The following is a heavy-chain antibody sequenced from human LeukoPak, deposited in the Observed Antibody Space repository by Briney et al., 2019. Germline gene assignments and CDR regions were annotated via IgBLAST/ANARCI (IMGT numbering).Heavy chain of an antibody. CDR2: ISSSSSYI. J-gene: IGHJ4*02. CDR1: GFTFSSYS. CDR3: ARDEDHCTNGVCYPDY. V-gene: IGHV3-21*01. Sequence: PGGSLRLSCAASGFTFSSYSMNWVRQAPGKGLEWVSSISSSSSYIYYADSVKGRFTISRDNAKNSLYLQMNSLRAEDTAVYYCARDEDHCTNGVCYPDYXGQGTLVTVS. D-gene: IGHD2-8*01.